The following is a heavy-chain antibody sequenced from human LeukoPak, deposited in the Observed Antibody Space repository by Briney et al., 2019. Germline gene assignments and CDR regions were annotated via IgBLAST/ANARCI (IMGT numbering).Heavy chain of an antibody. CDR1: GGSITSYY. V-gene: IGHV4-59*01. D-gene: IGHD4-17*01. CDR3: VRSKSGTYGWFDP. J-gene: IGHJ5*02. Sequence: PSETLSLTCTVSGGSITSYYWSWIRQPPGKGLEWIGYIHYSGTTNYNPSLKSRVTISVDTSKNQFSLKVNSVTAADTAVYYCVRSKSGTYGWFDPWGQGTLVTVSS. CDR2: IHYSGTT.